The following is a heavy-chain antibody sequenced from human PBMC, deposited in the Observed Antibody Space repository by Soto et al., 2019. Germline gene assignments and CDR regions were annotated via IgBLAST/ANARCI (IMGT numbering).Heavy chain of an antibody. CDR1: GFTFSMYW. CDR3: ARTIVIFRVMIFYLDH. J-gene: IGHJ4*02. CDR2: IKEDGSQK. Sequence: GRSGRLSGAAWGFTFSMYWMAWVRQGLGKGVGGVAFIKEDGSQKYSADSVQGGFSISRDNAKNSLLLDMNSLRPEDTAVYYCARTIVIFRVMIFYLDHWSQATVVTVSS. V-gene: IGHV3-7*01. D-gene: IGHD3-3*01.